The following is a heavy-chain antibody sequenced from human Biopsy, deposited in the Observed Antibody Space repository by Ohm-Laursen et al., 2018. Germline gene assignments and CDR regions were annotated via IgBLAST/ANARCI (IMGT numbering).Heavy chain of an antibody. CDR1: GGSFTGYY. J-gene: IGHJ6*02. V-gene: IGHV4-34*01. D-gene: IGHD6-13*01. CDR3: ARVPLPGIGAAYQGRFLYGMDV. Sequence: GTLSLTCAVYGGSFTGYYWSWIRQPPGKGLEWIGDITQSGSTNYSPSLKSRVTISVDTAKKQFSLSLRSVTVADTAVYYCARVPLPGIGAAYQGRFLYGMDVWGQGTTVSVSS. CDR2: ITQSGST.